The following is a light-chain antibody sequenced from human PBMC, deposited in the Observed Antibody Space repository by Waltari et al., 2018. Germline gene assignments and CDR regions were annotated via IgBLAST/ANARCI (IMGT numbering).Light chain of an antibody. CDR3: QQYHSTPWT. CDR2: WAS. Sequence: DIVMTQSPDSLAVSLGERATINCKSSQSVLFSSNNKNYLAWYQQKPGQPPKLLIYWASTRESGVPDRFSGSGSGTDFTLTISSLLAEDVAVYYCQQYHSTPWTFGQGTKVEIK. CDR1: QSVLFSSNNKNY. V-gene: IGKV4-1*01. J-gene: IGKJ1*01.